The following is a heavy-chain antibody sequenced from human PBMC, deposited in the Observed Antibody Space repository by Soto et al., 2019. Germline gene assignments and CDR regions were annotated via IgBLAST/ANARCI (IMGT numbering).Heavy chain of an antibody. Sequence: DVQLLESGGDLVQPGESLRLSCAASGFIFSDFAMSWVRQTPGKGLEWVSAVSVYGGSTHYSDAVKGRFTISRDNSRDTLFLQMNSQRAEDTAVYYCARRPAGDSHWYFDLWGRGTLVTVSS. CDR1: GFIFSDFA. D-gene: IGHD2-21*01. V-gene: IGHV3-23*01. CDR3: ARRPAGDSHWYFDL. J-gene: IGHJ2*01. CDR2: VSVYGGST.